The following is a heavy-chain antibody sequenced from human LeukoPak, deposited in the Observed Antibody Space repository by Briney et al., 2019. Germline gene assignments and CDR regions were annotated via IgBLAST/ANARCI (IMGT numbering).Heavy chain of an antibody. J-gene: IGHJ4*02. Sequence: GGSLRLSCAASGFTFSWYWMSWVRQAPGKGLEWVANIKEDGSIKYYVDSVKGRLTISRDNAKSSVYLQVNSLRAEDTALYYCARIGYSSSSIDYWGQGTLVTVSS. CDR1: GFTFSWYW. D-gene: IGHD6-13*01. CDR3: ARIGYSSSSIDY. V-gene: IGHV3-7*01. CDR2: IKEDGSIK.